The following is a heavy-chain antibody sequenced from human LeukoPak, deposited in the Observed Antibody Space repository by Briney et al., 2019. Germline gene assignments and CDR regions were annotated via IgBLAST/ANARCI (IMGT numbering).Heavy chain of an antibody. CDR3: ARGRSVAVLGDYFDY. J-gene: IGHJ4*02. V-gene: IGHV3-48*03. CDR2: ISSSGSTI. CDR1: GFTFSSYE. Sequence: GGSLGLSCAASGFTFSSYEMNWVRQAPGKGLEWVSYISSSGSTIYYADSVKGRFTISRGNAKNSLYLQMNSLRAEDTAVYYCARGRSVAVLGDYFDYWGQGTLVTVSS. D-gene: IGHD6-19*01.